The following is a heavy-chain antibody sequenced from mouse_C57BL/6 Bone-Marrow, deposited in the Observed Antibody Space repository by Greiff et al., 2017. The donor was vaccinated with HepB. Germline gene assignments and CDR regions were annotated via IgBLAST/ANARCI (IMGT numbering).Heavy chain of an antibody. J-gene: IGHJ2*01. V-gene: IGHV1-59*01. CDR2: IDPSDSYT. Sequence: QVQLQQPGAELVRPGTSVKLSCKASGYTFTSYWMHWVKQRPGQGLEWIGVIDPSDSYTNYNQKFKGKATLTVDTSSSTAYMQLSSLTSEDSAVYYCARGDDSFDYWGEGTTLTVSS. CDR3: ARGDDSFDY. CDR1: GYTFTSYW.